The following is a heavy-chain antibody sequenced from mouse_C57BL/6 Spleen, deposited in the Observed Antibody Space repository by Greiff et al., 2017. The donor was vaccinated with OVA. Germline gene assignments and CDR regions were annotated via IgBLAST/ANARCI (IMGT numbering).Heavy chain of an antibody. CDR2: IDPSDSET. D-gene: IGHD2-1*01. Sequence: QVQLQQPGAELVRPGSSVKLSCKASGYTFTSYWMHWVKQRPIQGLEWIGNIDPSDSETHYNQKFKDKATLTVDKSSSTAYMQLSSLTSEDSAVYYCARQGYYGNYDFAYWGQGTLVTVSA. CDR1: GYTFTSYW. J-gene: IGHJ3*01. CDR3: ARQGYYGNYDFAY. V-gene: IGHV1-52*01.